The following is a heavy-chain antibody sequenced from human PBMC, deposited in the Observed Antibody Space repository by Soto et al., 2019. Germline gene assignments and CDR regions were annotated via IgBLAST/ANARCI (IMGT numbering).Heavy chain of an antibody. CDR2: IQSGGTT. CDR1: GFTVSSKY. V-gene: IGHV3-66*01. D-gene: IGHD1-26*01. Sequence: EVQLVESGGGLVQPGGSLRLSCAASGFTVSSKYMTWVRQAPGKGLEWVSLIQSGGTTYYADSVKCRFTISRDTSENTLHLQMDSLRVADPAVYYCARDDVLCHGGRFYRIPLDVWGKGTKVTVSS. CDR3: ARDDVLCHGGRFYRIPLDV. J-gene: IGHJ6*04.